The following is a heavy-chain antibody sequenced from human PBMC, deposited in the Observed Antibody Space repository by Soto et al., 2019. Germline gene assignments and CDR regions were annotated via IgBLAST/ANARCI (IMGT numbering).Heavy chain of an antibody. CDR2: IKTNTEGGTT. CDR3: TTGSVEGV. CDR1: GLTISNAW. D-gene: IGHD2-15*01. V-gene: IGHV3-15*07. Sequence: EVQLVESGGGFIYPGGSLRLSCAASGLTISNAWMNWVRQAPGKGLEWVGRIKTNTEGGTTDYAAAVKGRFTVSRDDSKNTLYLQMNSLKPEDTAVYYCTTGSVEGVWGQGTTVTASS. J-gene: IGHJ6*02.